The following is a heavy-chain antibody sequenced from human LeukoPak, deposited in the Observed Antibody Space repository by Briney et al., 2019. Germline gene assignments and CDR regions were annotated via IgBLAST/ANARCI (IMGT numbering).Heavy chain of an antibody. CDR3: ARGAYYYGLGSYYIN. CDR1: GFTFSSYS. D-gene: IGHD3-10*01. V-gene: IGHV3-48*04. CDR2: ISSSGSTI. Sequence: GGSLRLSCAASGFTFSSYSMNWVRQAPGKGLECISYISSSGSTIYYADSVKGRFTISRDNTKNSLSLQMNSLRAADTAVYYCARGAYYYGLGSYYINWGQGTLVTVSS. J-gene: IGHJ4*02.